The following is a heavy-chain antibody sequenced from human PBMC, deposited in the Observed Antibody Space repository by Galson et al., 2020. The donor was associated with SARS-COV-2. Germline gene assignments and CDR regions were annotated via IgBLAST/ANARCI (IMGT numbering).Heavy chain of an antibody. J-gene: IGHJ5*02. V-gene: IGHV4-31*03. CDR1: GASIRSGNYY. D-gene: IGHD1-1*01. CDR2: IYYNVKT. CDR3: ARGVTTPWNEWFDP. Sequence: ASETLSLTCTVSGASIRSGNYYWSWIRQHPGKGLEWIGYIYYNVKTSYNPSLKSRVTISVDTSRNQFFLNLSSVTVADTAVYYCARGVTTPWNEWFDPWGQGSLVTVSS.